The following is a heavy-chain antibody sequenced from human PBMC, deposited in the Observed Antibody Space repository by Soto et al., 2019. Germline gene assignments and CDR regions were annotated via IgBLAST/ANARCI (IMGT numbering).Heavy chain of an antibody. D-gene: IGHD3-3*01. Sequence: QVQLVQSGAEVKKPGSSVKVSCKASGGTFSSYAISWVRQAPGQGLEWMGGIIPIFGTANYAQKFQGRVRITADESTSTAYMGLSSLGSEDTAVYYCASGGAGFLEWLFDYWGQGTLVTVSS. CDR2: IIPIFGTA. J-gene: IGHJ4*02. CDR3: ASGGAGFLEWLFDY. CDR1: GGTFSSYA. V-gene: IGHV1-69*01.